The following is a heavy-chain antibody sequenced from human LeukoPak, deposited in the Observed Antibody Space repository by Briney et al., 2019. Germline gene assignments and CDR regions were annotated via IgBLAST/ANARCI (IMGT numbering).Heavy chain of an antibody. CDR3: ARGPLINSRGRHAHFDF. Sequence: ASVKVSCKASGGTFNNYTISWVRQAPGQGLECMGWINPNSGDTHFARNFQDTVTMTRDTSITTVYMSLTRLTSADTAVYYCARGPLINSRGRHAHFDFWGQGTGVTVSS. D-gene: IGHD3-22*01. J-gene: IGHJ4*02. CDR2: INPNSGDT. V-gene: IGHV1-2*02. CDR1: GGTFNNYT.